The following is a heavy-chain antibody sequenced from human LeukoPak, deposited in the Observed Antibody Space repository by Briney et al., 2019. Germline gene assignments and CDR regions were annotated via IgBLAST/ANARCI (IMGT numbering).Heavy chain of an antibody. CDR1: GGSISSGDYY. J-gene: IGHJ3*02. V-gene: IGHV4-30-4*01. Sequence: PSETLSLTCTVSGGSISSGDYYWSWVRQPPGKGLEWIGYIYYSGSTYYNPSLKSRVTISVDTSKNQFSLKLSSVTAADRAVYYCVRDYYDSSGPAFDIWGQGTMVTVSS. CDR2: IYYSGST. CDR3: VRDYYDSSGPAFDI. D-gene: IGHD3-22*01.